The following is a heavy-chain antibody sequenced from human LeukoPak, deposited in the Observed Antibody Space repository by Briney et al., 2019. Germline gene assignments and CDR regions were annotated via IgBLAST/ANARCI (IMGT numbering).Heavy chain of an antibody. Sequence: PGRSRTLSCAASGFTFSRLGMQWGRQAPGKGRECVAGIHNDGTQGQYAYPVKGRFPIHKEHSNNTLYLQMNNLPDDDTAVYYRAKEGDEFRGYLDVWGKGTTVTVSS. V-gene: IGHV3-33*06. J-gene: IGHJ6*03. CDR3: AKEGDEFRGYLDV. CDR2: IHNDGTQG. D-gene: IGHD3-16*01. CDR1: GFTFSRLG.